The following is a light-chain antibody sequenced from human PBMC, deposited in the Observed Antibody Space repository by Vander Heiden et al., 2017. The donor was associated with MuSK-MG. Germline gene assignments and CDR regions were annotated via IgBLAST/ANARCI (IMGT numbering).Light chain of an antibody. CDR3: QQRSSRT. Sequence: DIVLTQSPATLSLSPGERATLSCRASQSVGTFLAWYQQRPGQAPRLLISDASNRATGIPARFSGSGSGTDFTLTIRFLEPEDFAVYYCQQRSSRTFGQGTKVEIK. J-gene: IGKJ1*01. CDR1: QSVGTF. CDR2: DAS. V-gene: IGKV3-11*01.